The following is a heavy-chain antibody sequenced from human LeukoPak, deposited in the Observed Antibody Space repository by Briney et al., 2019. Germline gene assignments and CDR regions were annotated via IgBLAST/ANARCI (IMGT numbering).Heavy chain of an antibody. Sequence: GGSLRLSCAASGFTFNSYWMSWVRQAPGKGLGWVANIKQDGSEKYYVDSVKGRFTISRDNAKNSLYLQMNSLRAEDTAVYYCARGEYSGLFDYWGQGTLVTVSS. J-gene: IGHJ4*02. CDR2: IKQDGSEK. CDR1: GFTFNSYW. V-gene: IGHV3-7*01. D-gene: IGHD6-6*01. CDR3: ARGEYSGLFDY.